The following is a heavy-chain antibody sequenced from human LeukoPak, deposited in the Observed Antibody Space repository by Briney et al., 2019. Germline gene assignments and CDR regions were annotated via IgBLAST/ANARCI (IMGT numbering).Heavy chain of an antibody. J-gene: IGHJ4*02. V-gene: IGHV3-21*01. Sequence: TGGSLRLSCAASGFTFSSYSMNWVRQAPGKGLEWVSSISSSSSYIYYADSVKGRFTISRDNAKNSLYLQMNSLRAEDTAVYYRARDNLRYGSGSMADYWGQGTLVTVSA. CDR1: GFTFSSYS. D-gene: IGHD3-10*01. CDR3: ARDNLRYGSGSMADY. CDR2: ISSSSSYI.